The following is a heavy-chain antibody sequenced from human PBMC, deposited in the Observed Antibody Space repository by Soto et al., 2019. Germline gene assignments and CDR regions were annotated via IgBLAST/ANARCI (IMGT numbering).Heavy chain of an antibody. V-gene: IGHV4-31*03. CDR1: GGSISSGGYY. Sequence: SETLSLTCTVSGGSISSGGYYWSWIRQHPGKGLEWIGYIYYSGSTYYNPSLKSRVTISVDTSKNQFSLKLSSVTAADTAVYYCARDKGYSSSERDRLRYYYYYMDVWGKGTTVTVSS. CDR3: ARDKGYSSSERDRLRYYYYYMDV. D-gene: IGHD6-6*01. CDR2: IYYSGST. J-gene: IGHJ6*03.